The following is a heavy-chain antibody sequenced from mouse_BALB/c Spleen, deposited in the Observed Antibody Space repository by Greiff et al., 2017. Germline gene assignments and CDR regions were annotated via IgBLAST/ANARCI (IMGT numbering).Heavy chain of an antibody. Sequence: EVQLQQSGPELVKPGASVKISCKASGYTFTDYNMHWVKQSHGKSLEWIGYIYPYNGGTGYNQKFKSKATLTVDNSSSTAYMELRSLTSEDSAVYYCARRGYDYDWYFDVWGAGTTVTVSS. J-gene: IGHJ1*01. D-gene: IGHD2-4*01. CDR3: ARRGYDYDWYFDV. CDR2: IYPYNGGT. V-gene: IGHV1S29*02. CDR1: GYTFTDYN.